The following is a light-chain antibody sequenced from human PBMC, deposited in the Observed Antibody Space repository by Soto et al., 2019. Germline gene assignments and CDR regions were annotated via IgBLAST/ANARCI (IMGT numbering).Light chain of an antibody. V-gene: IGKV1-9*01. Sequence: DIQLTQSPSFLSASVGDRVTITCRTSQGISSFLAWYQQQPGKAPKLLIYAASTLQSGVPSRFSGSGSGTEFTLTISSLQPEDFATYYCQQLNSYPPAFGPGTKVDMK. J-gene: IGKJ3*01. CDR2: AAS. CDR3: QQLNSYPPA. CDR1: QGISSF.